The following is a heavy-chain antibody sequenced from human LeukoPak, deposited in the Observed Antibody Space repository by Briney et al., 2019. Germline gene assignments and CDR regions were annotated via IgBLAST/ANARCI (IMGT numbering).Heavy chain of an antibody. Sequence: AASVKVSCKVSGYTLTELSMHWVRQAPGKGLEWMGGFDPEDGETIYAQKFQGRVTMTEDTSTDTAYMELSSLRSEDTAVYHCATDRGIAAEPFDYWGQGTLVTVSS. J-gene: IGHJ4*02. CDR1: GYTLTELS. CDR3: ATDRGIAAEPFDY. D-gene: IGHD6-13*01. CDR2: FDPEDGET. V-gene: IGHV1-24*01.